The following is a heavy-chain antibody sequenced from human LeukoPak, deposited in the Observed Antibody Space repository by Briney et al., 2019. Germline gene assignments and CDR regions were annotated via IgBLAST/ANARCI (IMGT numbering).Heavy chain of an antibody. D-gene: IGHD5-24*01. CDR1: GFMFSSNW. CDR2: IKEDGTET. V-gene: IGHV3-7*03. CDR3: AKEGRSLQTY. Sequence: GGSLRLSCAASGFMFSSNWMSWVRLAPGKGLEWVANIKEDGTETYYVDSVKARFTISRDNAKNSLYLQMNSLRVEDTAVYYCAKEGRSLQTYWGQGTLVTVSS. J-gene: IGHJ4*02.